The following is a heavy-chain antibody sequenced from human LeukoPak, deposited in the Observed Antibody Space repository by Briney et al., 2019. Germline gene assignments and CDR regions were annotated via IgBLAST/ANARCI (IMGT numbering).Heavy chain of an antibody. CDR2: ISNDGGGT. J-gene: IGHJ4*02. D-gene: IGHD3-22*01. V-gene: IGHV3-23*01. CDR3: AKGSSGYFFDL. CDR1: GFIFNIYG. Sequence: GGSLRLSCAASGFIFNIYGLVWVRQAPGKGLEWVLAISNDGGGTTYADFVKGRFSVSRDNSKNTLFLQMNSLRAEDTALYYCAKGSSGYFFDLWGQGTLVTVSS.